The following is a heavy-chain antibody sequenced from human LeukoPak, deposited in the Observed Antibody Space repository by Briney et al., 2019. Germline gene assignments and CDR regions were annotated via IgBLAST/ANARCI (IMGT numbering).Heavy chain of an antibody. J-gene: IGHJ4*02. Sequence: ASVKVSCKASGYTFTGYYMHWVRQAPGQGLEWMGWINPNSGGTNYAQKFQGRVTMTRDTSISTAYMELSSLRSEDTAVYYCATSRFNHIGYCSGGSCYSLDYWGQGTLVTVSS. D-gene: IGHD2-15*01. CDR2: INPNSGGT. CDR3: ATSRFNHIGYCSGGSCYSLDY. V-gene: IGHV1-2*02. CDR1: GYTFTGYY.